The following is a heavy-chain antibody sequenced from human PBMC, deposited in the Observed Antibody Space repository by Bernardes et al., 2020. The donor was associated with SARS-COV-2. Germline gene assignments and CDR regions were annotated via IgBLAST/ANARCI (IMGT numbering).Heavy chain of an antibody. CDR2: ITNDGSND. Sequence: GGSLRLSCVASRFTFSSYEMHWVRQAPGKGLEWVSVITNDGSNDYYADSVQGRFTITRDNSKNTLYLQMSSLRPDDTAVYYCARNRRSLTPAYYNLDPWGQRTLVTVSS. CDR3: ARNRRSLTPAYYNLDP. D-gene: IGHD1-26*01. CDR1: RFTFSSYE. V-gene: IGHV3-30*04. J-gene: IGHJ5*02.